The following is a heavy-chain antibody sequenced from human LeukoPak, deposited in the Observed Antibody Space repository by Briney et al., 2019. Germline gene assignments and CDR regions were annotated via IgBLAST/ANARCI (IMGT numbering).Heavy chain of an antibody. CDR1: GFTFSGYE. D-gene: IGHD3-16*01. J-gene: IGHJ5*02. CDR2: ISSSGHTI. V-gene: IGHV3-48*03. CDR3: ARRRGGWFDP. Sequence: GGSLRLSCAASGFTFSGYEMNWVRQAPGKGLEWVSYISSSGHTIYYADSVKGRFTISRDNAKSSLYLQMNSLRDEDTAVYYCARRRGGWFDPWGQGTLVIVSS.